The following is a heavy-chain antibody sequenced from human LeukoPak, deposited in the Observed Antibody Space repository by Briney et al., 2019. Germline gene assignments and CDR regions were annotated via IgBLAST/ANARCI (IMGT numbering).Heavy chain of an antibody. CDR1: EYSFTTYW. V-gene: IGHV5-51*01. CDR3: ARRSTIYGPGGFDI. D-gene: IGHD3-3*01. J-gene: IGHJ3*02. CDR2: IYPGDSDT. Sequence: GESLKISCKGSEYSFTTYWIGWVRQMPGKGLEWMGIIYPGDSDTRYSPPFQGQVTISADKSISTGYLQWSSLKASDTAIYYCARRSTIYGPGGFDIWDQGTMVTVSS.